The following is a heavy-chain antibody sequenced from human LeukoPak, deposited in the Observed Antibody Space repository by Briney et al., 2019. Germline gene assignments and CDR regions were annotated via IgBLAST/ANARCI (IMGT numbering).Heavy chain of an antibody. CDR2: INHSGST. J-gene: IGHJ4*02. CDR3: ASRYCSGGSCYHFDY. Sequence: SETLSLTCAVYGGSFSGYYWSWIRQPPGKGLEWIGEINHSGSTNYNPSLKSRVTISVDTSKNQFSLKLSSVTAADTAVYYCASRYCSGGSCYHFDYRGQGTLVTVSS. CDR1: GGSFSGYY. V-gene: IGHV4-34*01. D-gene: IGHD2-15*01.